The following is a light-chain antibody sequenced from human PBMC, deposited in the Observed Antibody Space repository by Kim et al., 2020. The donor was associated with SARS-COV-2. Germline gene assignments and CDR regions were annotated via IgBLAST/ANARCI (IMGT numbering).Light chain of an antibody. CDR2: DAS. CDR3: QQRSNWPLT. CDR1: QSVSSQ. Sequence: LSPGERATLSCRASQSVSSQLAWYLQKPGQAPRLLIYDASNRATGVPARFSGSGSGTDFTLTISSLEPEDFAVYYCQQRSNWPLTFGGGTKVDIK. J-gene: IGKJ4*01. V-gene: IGKV3-11*01.